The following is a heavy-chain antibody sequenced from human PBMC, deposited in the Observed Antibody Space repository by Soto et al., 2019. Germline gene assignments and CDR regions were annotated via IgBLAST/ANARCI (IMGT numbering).Heavy chain of an antibody. J-gene: IGHJ6*03. CDR1: GGSISSYY. CDR3: ARHHPPYDFWSPYYYYMDV. D-gene: IGHD3-3*01. V-gene: IGHV4-59*08. CDR2: IYYSGST. Sequence: PSATLSLTCTVSGGSISSYYWSWIRQPPGKGLEWIGYIYYSGSTNYNPSLKSRVTISVDTSKNQFSLKLSSVTAADTAVYYCARHHPPYDFWSPYYYYMDVWRKGTTVTVSS.